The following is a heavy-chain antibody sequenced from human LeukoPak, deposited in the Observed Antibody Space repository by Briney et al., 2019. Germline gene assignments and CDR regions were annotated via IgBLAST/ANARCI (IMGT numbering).Heavy chain of an antibody. CDR1: GFTFDDYA. CDR2: INWNSVSA. CDR3: AKSPLRTRILLDY. V-gene: IGHV3-9*01. Sequence: GGSLRLSCVASGFTFDDYAMHWVRQAPGKGLEWVAGINWNSVSAVYADSVKGRFTISRDNSKNTLYLQMNSLRADDTAVYYCAKSPLRTRILLDYWGQGTLVTVSS. D-gene: IGHD3-3*01. J-gene: IGHJ4*02.